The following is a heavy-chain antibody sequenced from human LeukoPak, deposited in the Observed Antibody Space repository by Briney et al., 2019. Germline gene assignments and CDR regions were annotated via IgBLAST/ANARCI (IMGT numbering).Heavy chain of an antibody. CDR3: AKADYYDTSGYPLSAFDI. Sequence: GGSLRLSCAASGFTFNNYAMSWVRQAPGKGLEWVSAVSGSFIGTYYADSVRGRFTISRDNAKNSLYLQMNSLRPEDTALYYCAKADYYDTSGYPLSAFDIWGQGTMVTVSS. CDR1: GFTFNNYA. V-gene: IGHV3-23*01. J-gene: IGHJ3*02. CDR2: VSGSFIGT. D-gene: IGHD3-22*01.